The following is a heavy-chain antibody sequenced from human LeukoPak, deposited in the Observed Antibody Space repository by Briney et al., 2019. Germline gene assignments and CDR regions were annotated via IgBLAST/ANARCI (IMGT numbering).Heavy chain of an antibody. CDR1: GGTFSSYA. J-gene: IGHJ4*02. CDR2: IIPIFGTA. CDR3: ASEDGYSSSWYYFDY. D-gene: IGHD6-13*01. V-gene: IGHV1-69*06. Sequence: SVKVSCKASGGTFSSYAISWVRQAPRQGLEWMGGIIPIFGTANYAQKFQGRVTITADKSTSTAYMELSSLRSEDTAVYYCASEDGYSSSWYYFDYWGQGTLVTVSS.